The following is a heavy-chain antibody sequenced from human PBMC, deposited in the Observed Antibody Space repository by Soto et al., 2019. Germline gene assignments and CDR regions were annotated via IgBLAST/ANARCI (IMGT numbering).Heavy chain of an antibody. V-gene: IGHV4-30-4*01. J-gene: IGHJ4*02. CDR3: ARATTRDGDYGDY. Sequence: QVQLQESGPGLVKPSQTLSLTCTVSGGSISSGDYYWSWIRQPPRKGLEWIGYIYYSGSTYYNPSLKSRVTISVDTSKNQFSLKLSSVTAADTAVYYCARATTRDGDYGDYWGQGTLVTVSS. CDR2: IYYSGST. D-gene: IGHD4-17*01. CDR1: GGSISSGDYY.